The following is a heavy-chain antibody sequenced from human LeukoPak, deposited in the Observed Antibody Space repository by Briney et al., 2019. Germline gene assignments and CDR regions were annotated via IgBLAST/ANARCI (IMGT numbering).Heavy chain of an antibody. J-gene: IGHJ4*02. Sequence: ASVKVSCKASGYTFTDYFIHWVRQAPGQGLEWMGWINPNSGGTYYAQNFQGRVTMTRDTSISTAYMELSSLTSDDTAVYSCARAGYCGSNCYYYFGYWGQGTLVTVSS. CDR1: GYTFTDYF. V-gene: IGHV1-2*02. D-gene: IGHD2-21*01. CDR2: INPNSGGT. CDR3: ARAGYCGSNCYYYFGY.